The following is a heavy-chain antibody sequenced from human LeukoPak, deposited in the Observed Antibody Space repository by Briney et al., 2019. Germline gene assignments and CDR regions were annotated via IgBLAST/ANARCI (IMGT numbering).Heavy chain of an antibody. CDR1: GYTFTSYG. CDR3: ARGYCSGGSCYPGHYYFDY. Sequence: ASVKVSCEASGYTFTSYGISWVRQAPGQGLEWMGWISAYNGNTNYAQKLQGRVTMTTDTSTSTAYMELRSLRSDDTAVYYCARGYCSGGSCYPGHYYFDYWGQGTLVTVSS. V-gene: IGHV1-18*01. D-gene: IGHD2-15*01. CDR2: ISAYNGNT. J-gene: IGHJ4*02.